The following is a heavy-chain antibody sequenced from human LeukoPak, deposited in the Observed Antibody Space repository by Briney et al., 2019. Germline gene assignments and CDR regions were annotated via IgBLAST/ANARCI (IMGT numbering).Heavy chain of an antibody. Sequence: PSETLSRTCTVSGGSISSSSYYWGWIRQPPGKGLEWIGSIYYSGSTYYNPSLKSRVTISVDTSKNQFSLKLSSVTAADTAVYYCAITIFGVVTPFDYWGQGTLVTVSS. J-gene: IGHJ4*02. CDR2: IYYSGST. D-gene: IGHD3-3*01. CDR3: AITIFGVVTPFDY. V-gene: IGHV4-39*01. CDR1: GGSISSSSYY.